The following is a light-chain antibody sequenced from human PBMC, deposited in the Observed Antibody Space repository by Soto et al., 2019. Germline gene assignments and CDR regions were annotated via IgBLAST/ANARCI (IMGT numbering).Light chain of an antibody. Sequence: EIVLTQSPGTLSLSPGERATLSCRASQYVSSSQLAWCQQKPGQPPRLLIYGASTRATGIPDRFSGSGSGTDFTLTISRLEPEDFAIYFCQQYGGSPRTFGQGTKLEIK. CDR1: QYVSSSQ. CDR2: GAS. J-gene: IGKJ2*01. V-gene: IGKV3-20*01. CDR3: QQYGGSPRT.